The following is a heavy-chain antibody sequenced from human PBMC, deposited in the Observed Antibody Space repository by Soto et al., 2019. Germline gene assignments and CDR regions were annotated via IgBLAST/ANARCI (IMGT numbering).Heavy chain of an antibody. CDR2: INPNSGAT. D-gene: IGHD6-13*01. CDR1: GYTFIGYY. Sequence: QVQLVQSGAEVKKPGASVKVSCKASGYTFIGYYIHWVRQAPGQGLEWMGWINPNSGATSYAQRFQGWVTMTRDTSISTAYMELSRLRSDDTAVYYCARERRAAAGYYYYGMDVWGQGTTVTVSS. J-gene: IGHJ6*02. CDR3: ARERRAAAGYYYYGMDV. V-gene: IGHV1-2*04.